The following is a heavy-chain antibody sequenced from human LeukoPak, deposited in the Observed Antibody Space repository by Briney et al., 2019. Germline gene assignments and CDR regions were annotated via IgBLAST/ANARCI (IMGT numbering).Heavy chain of an antibody. Sequence: PGGSLRLSCAASGFIVSQNYMGWVRQAPGKGLEWVSVIFRGDDTNYVDSVKGRFTIFRDNSKNTLYLQMNSLTAEDTAVYYCARHVWFGEHNGHENWFDPWGQGTLVIVSS. V-gene: IGHV3-66*04. CDR2: IFRGDDT. D-gene: IGHD3-10*01. J-gene: IGHJ5*02. CDR1: GFIVSQNY. CDR3: ARHVWFGEHNGHENWFDP.